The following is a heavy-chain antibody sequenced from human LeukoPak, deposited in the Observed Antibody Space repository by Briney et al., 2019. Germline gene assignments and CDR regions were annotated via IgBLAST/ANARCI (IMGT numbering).Heavy chain of an antibody. J-gene: IGHJ4*02. CDR2: ISGSGGST. D-gene: IGHD6-13*01. Sequence: GGSLRLSCAASGFTFSSYAMSWVRQAPGKGLEWVSAISGSGGSTYYADSVKGRFTISRDNSKNTLYLQMNSLRADDTAVYYCARDLPGQLVPDYWGQGTLVTVSS. CDR1: GFTFSSYA. V-gene: IGHV3-23*01. CDR3: ARDLPGQLVPDY.